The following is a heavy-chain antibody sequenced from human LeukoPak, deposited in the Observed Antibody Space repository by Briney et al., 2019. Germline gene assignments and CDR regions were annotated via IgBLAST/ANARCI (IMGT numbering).Heavy chain of an antibody. Sequence: PGGSLRLSCAASGFTFSSYSMNWVRQAPGKGLEWVSSISSSSSYIYCADSVKGRFTISRDNAKNSLYLQMNSLRAEDTAVYYCARDLAWIQLYMDVWGQGTTVTVSS. J-gene: IGHJ6*02. V-gene: IGHV3-21*01. CDR2: ISSSSSYI. CDR3: ARDLAWIQLYMDV. D-gene: IGHD5-18*01. CDR1: GFTFSSYS.